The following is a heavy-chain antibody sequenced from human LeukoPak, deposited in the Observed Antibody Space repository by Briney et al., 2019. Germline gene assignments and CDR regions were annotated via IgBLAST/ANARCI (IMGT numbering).Heavy chain of an antibody. V-gene: IGHV1-18*01. J-gene: IGHJ6*02. D-gene: IGHD6-19*01. CDR2: ISAYNGNT. CDR1: GYTFTSYG. Sequence: ASVKVSCKASGYTFTSYGISWVRQAPGQGLEWMGWISAYNGNTNYAQKLQGRVTMTTDTSTSTAYMELRSLRSDDTAVYYCARDYSSGPGVYYYYYGMDVWGQGTTVTVSS. CDR3: ARDYSSGPGVYYYYYGMDV.